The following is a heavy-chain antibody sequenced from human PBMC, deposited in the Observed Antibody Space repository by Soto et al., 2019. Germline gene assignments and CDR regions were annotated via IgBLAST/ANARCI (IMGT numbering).Heavy chain of an antibody. V-gene: IGHV3-72*01. Sequence: GSLRLSCAASGFTVSDHFMEWVRQAPGKGLEWVGRIRNKARSYTTDYAASVRGRFTISRDDSKNSLCLQMNSLKAEDTAVYYCARLLAYCGGDCHSFAFDIWGQGTLVTVSS. J-gene: IGHJ3*02. CDR3: ARLLAYCGGDCHSFAFDI. D-gene: IGHD2-21*02. CDR1: GFTVSDHF. CDR2: IRNKARSYTT.